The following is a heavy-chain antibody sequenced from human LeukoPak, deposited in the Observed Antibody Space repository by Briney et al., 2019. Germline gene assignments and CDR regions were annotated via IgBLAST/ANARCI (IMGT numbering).Heavy chain of an antibody. CDR1: GYTFTSYG. Sequence: GASVKVSCKASGYTFTSYGISWVRQAPGQGLEWMGWISAYNGNTNYAQKLQGRVTMTTDTSASTAYMELRSLRSDDTAVYYCARGPLVRGVISYLTNWGQGTLVTVSS. CDR3: ARGPLVRGVISYLTN. CDR2: ISAYNGNT. D-gene: IGHD3-10*01. J-gene: IGHJ4*02. V-gene: IGHV1-18*01.